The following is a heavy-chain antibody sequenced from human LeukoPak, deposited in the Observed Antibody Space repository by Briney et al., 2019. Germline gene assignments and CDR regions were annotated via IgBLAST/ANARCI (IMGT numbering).Heavy chain of an antibody. CDR2: ISGSGGST. D-gene: IGHD4-23*01. Sequence: GGSLRLSCAASGFTFSSYAMSWVRQAPGKGLEWVSAISGSGGSTYYADSVKGRFTISRDNSKNTLYLQMNSLRAEDTAVYYCAKGMATVVNSAGYFDYWGQGTLVTVSS. CDR3: AKGMATVVNSAGYFDY. CDR1: GFTFSSYA. J-gene: IGHJ4*02. V-gene: IGHV3-23*01.